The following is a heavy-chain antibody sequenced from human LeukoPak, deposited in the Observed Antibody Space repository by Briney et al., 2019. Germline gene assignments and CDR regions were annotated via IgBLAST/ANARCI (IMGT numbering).Heavy chain of an antibody. D-gene: IGHD3-10*01. CDR2: ISGSGDST. CDR3: AKTKTGSLFAFDF. J-gene: IGHJ3*01. CDR1: GFTFSSYA. V-gene: IGHV3-23*01. Sequence: GGSLRLSCTASGFTFSSYAMSWVRQAPGKGLEWVAGISGSGDSTYYAGSMKGRFTISRDNSKKTLFLQMNYLRADDTAIYFCAKTKTGSLFAFDFWGQGAMATVSP.